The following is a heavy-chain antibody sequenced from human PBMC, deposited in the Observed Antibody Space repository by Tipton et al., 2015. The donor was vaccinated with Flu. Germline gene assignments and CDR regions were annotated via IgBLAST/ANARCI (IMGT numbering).Heavy chain of an antibody. Sequence: GLVKPSETLSLTCTVSGGSISHYYWSWIRQPPGKGLEWIGYVSYSGSTIYNPSLKSRVTMSVDTSKNQFSLKLNYVTAADTAVYYCARDGGANCGGECFDHWGQGSLVTVSS. CDR3: ARDGGANCGGECFDH. CDR1: GGSISHYY. V-gene: IGHV4-59*01. D-gene: IGHD2-21*01. CDR2: VSYSGST. J-gene: IGHJ5*02.